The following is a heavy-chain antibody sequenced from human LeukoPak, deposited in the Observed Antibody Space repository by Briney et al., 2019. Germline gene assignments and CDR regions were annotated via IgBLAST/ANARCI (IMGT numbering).Heavy chain of an antibody. Sequence: GGSLRLSCEASGFTFSTYSMQWVRQAPGKGLEWVSYISSSRGTIWYADSVKGRFTISRDNAKSSLYLQMNSLRAEDTAVYYCARDLVGTNPDSFDVCSQGTMVTVSS. V-gene: IGHV3-48*04. CDR1: GFTFSTYS. CDR3: ARDLVGTNPDSFDV. CDR2: ISSSRGTI. J-gene: IGHJ3*01. D-gene: IGHD1-1*01.